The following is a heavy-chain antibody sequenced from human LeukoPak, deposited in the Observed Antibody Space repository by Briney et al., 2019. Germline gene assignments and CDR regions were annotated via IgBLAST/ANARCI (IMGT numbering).Heavy chain of an antibody. V-gene: IGHV3-11*01. Sequence: PGGSLRLSCAASGFTFSDYYMSWIRQAPGKGLEWVSYISSSGSTIYYADSAKGRFTISRDNAKNSLYLQMNSLRAEDTAVYYCARTGRGRQLVRPKYYFDYWGQGTLVTVSS. CDR2: ISSSGSTI. CDR1: GFTFSDYY. J-gene: IGHJ4*02. D-gene: IGHD6-13*01. CDR3: ARTGRGRQLVRPKYYFDY.